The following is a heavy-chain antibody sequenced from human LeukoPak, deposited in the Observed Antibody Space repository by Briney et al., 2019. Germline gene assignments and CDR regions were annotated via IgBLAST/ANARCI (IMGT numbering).Heavy chain of an antibody. CDR2: INPNSGGT. V-gene: IGHV1-2*02. CDR1: VYTFTGYY. J-gene: IGHJ4*02. D-gene: IGHD2-2*01. Sequence: GASVKVSCKASVYTFTGYYMHWVRQAPGQGLEWMGWINPNSGGTNYAQKFQGRVTMTRDTSISTAYMELSRLRSDDTAVYYCARWDIVVVPAAGFDYWGQGTLVTVSS. CDR3: ARWDIVVVPAAGFDY.